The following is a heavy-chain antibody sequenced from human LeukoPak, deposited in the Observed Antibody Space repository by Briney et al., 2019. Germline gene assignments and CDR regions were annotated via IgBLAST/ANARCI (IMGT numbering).Heavy chain of an antibody. Sequence: GGSLRLSCAASGFTFSSYSMSWVRQAPGKGLEWVSVIYSGGSTYYADSVKGRFTISRDNSKNTLYLQMNSLRAEDTAVYYCARDLLAVDPDYWGQGTLVTVSS. CDR2: IYSGGST. CDR1: GFTFSSYS. J-gene: IGHJ4*02. D-gene: IGHD2-15*01. V-gene: IGHV3-53*01. CDR3: ARDLLAVDPDY.